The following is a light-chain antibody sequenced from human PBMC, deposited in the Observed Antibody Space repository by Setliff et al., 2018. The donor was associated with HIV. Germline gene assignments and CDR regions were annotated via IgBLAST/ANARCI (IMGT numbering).Light chain of an antibody. CDR1: SSDVGGYNY. Sequence: SALAQPASVSGSPGQSITISRTGTSSDVGGYNYVSWYQQHPGKAPKLMISDVSKRPSGVSSRFSGSKSGNTASLTISGLQTEDEADYYCSSYTSSSTYVFGTGTKVTVL. J-gene: IGLJ1*01. CDR2: DVS. V-gene: IGLV2-14*01. CDR3: SSYTSSSTYV.